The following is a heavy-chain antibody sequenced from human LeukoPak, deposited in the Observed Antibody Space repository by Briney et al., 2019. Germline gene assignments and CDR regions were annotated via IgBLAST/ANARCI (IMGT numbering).Heavy chain of an antibody. Sequence: GGSLRLSCAASGFTFSSYSMNWVRQAPGKGLEWVSSISSSSSYIYYADSVKGRFTISRDNSKNTLYLQMNSLRAEDTAVYYCAKVRGLFYGDYEFDYWGQGTLVTVSS. V-gene: IGHV3-21*04. D-gene: IGHD4-17*01. CDR1: GFTFSSYS. CDR2: ISSSSSYI. J-gene: IGHJ4*02. CDR3: AKVRGLFYGDYEFDY.